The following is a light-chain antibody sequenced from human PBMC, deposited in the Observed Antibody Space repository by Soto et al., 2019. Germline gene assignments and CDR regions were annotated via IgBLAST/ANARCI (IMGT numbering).Light chain of an antibody. CDR3: QQYNSYST. CDR2: KAS. CDR1: QYISTW. V-gene: IGKV1-5*03. J-gene: IGKJ1*01. Sequence: DIQMTQSPSTLSASVGDRVTITCRASQYISTWLAWYQQKPGKAPKLLFSKASSLESGVPSRFSGSGSGTEFTLTISSLQPDDFATYYCQQYNSYSTFGQGTKVEVK.